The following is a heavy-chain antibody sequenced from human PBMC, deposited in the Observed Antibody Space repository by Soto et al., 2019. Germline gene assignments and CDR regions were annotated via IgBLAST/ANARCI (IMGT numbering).Heavy chain of an antibody. CDR3: ARGCIFGRRFDY. D-gene: IGHD3-3*01. V-gene: IGHV4-34*01. CDR1: GVSFSGYY. Sequence: SETLSLTCAVYGVSFSGYYWCWIRQPPGKGPEWIGEINHSGSTNYNPSLKSRVTISVDTSKNQFSLKLSSVTAADTAVYYCARGCIFGRRFDYWGQGTLVTVSS. J-gene: IGHJ4*02. CDR2: INHSGST.